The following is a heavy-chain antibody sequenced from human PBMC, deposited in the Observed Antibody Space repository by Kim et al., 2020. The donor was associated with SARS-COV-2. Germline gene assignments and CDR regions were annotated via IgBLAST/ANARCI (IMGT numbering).Heavy chain of an antibody. D-gene: IGHD1-1*01. V-gene: IGHV4-39*01. CDR1: SGSISSSGYY. CDR3: AKSTGWNAFDI. Sequence: SETLSLTCSVSSGSISSSGYYWAWIRQPPGKGLEWIGSIYYSGTTYYNTSLKSRVTISVDTSKNQFSLELSSVTAADTAAYYCAKSTGWNAFDIWGQGT. J-gene: IGHJ3*02. CDR2: IYYSGTT.